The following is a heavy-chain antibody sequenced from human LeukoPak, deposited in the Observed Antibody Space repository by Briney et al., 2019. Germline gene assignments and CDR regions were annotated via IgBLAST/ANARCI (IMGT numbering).Heavy chain of an antibody. V-gene: IGHV6-1*01. CDR2: TYYRSKWYN. D-gene: IGHD5-18*01. J-gene: IGHJ4*02. CDR3: ARAPRGYSYGSFDY. CDR1: GDSVSSNSAA. Sequence: SQTLSLTCAISGDSVSSNSAAWYWIRQCPSRGLEWLGRTYYRSKWYNDYAVSVKGRITINPDTSKNQFSLQLNSVTPEDTALYYCARAPRGYSYGSFDYWGQGTLATVSS.